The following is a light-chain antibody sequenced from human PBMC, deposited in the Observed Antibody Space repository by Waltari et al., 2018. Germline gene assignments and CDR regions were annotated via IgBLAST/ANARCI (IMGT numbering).Light chain of an antibody. CDR2: DAS. Sequence: TQSPATLSASVGHRVTITCQASQDISNYLNWYQQKPGKAPKLLIYDASNLETGVPSRFSGSGSGTDFTFTISSLQPEDIATYYCQQYDNLPLTFGGGTKVEIK. CDR3: QQYDNLPLT. CDR1: QDISNY. V-gene: IGKV1-33*01. J-gene: IGKJ4*01.